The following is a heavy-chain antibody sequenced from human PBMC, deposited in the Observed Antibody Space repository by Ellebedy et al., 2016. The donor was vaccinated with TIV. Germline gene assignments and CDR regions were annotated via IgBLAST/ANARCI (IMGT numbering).Heavy chain of an antibody. CDR2: IYSGGST. CDR1: GFTVSSNY. D-gene: IGHD6-6*01. J-gene: IGHJ6*02. Sequence: GESLKISCAASGFTVSSNYMNWVRQTPGKGLEWVSVIYSGGSTYYADSVKGRFTISRDNSKNTLYLQMNSLRAEDTAVYYCARRPNYYGMDVWGQGTTVTVSS. CDR3: ARRPNYYGMDV. V-gene: IGHV3-53*01.